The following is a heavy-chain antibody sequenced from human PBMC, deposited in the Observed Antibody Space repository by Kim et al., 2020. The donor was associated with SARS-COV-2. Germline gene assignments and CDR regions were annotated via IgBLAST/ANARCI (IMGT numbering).Heavy chain of an antibody. V-gene: IGHV3-53*01. Sequence: GGSLRLSCAASGFTVSSNYMSWVRQAPGKGLEWVSVIYSGGSTYYADSVKGRFTISRDNSKNTLYLQMNSLRAEDTAVYYCARAWCSGGSCNWFDPWGQGTLVTVSS. J-gene: IGHJ5*02. CDR1: GFTVSSNY. CDR3: ARAWCSGGSCNWFDP. D-gene: IGHD2-15*01. CDR2: IYSGGST.